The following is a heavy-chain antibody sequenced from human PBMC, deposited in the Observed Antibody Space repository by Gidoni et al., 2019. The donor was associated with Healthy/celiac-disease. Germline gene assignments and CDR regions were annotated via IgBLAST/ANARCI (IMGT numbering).Heavy chain of an antibody. Sequence: EVQLVESGGGLVQPGGSLRLSCAASGFTVSSNYMSWVRQAPGKGLEWVSVIYSGGSTYYADAVKGRFTISRHNSKNTLYLQMNSLRAEDTAVYYCARENLAAAGIENWYFDLWGRGTLVTVSS. CDR1: GFTVSSNY. D-gene: IGHD6-13*01. CDR2: IYSGGST. V-gene: IGHV3-53*04. J-gene: IGHJ2*01. CDR3: ARENLAAAGIENWYFDL.